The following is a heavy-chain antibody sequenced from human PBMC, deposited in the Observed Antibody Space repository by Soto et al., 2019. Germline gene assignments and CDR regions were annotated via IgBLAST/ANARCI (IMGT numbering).Heavy chain of an antibody. CDR1: GYTFTSYA. CDR2: ISAYNGNT. V-gene: IGHV1-18*01. CDR3: ARDEKYCSGGSCSYGSGY. J-gene: IGHJ4*02. Sequence: GASVKVSCKASGYTFTSYAISWVRQAPGQGLEWMGWISAYNGNTNYAQKLQGRVTMTTDTSTSTAYMELRSLRSDDTAVYYCARDEKYCSGGSCSYGSGYWGQGTLVTVSS. D-gene: IGHD2-15*01.